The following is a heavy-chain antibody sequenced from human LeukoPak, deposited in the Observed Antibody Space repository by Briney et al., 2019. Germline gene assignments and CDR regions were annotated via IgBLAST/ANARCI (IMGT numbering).Heavy chain of an antibody. J-gene: IGHJ6*03. Sequence: GASVKVSCKASGGTFSSYAISWVRQAPGQGLEWMGGIIPIFGTANYAQKFQGRVTITADKSTSTAYMELSSLRSEDTAVYHCARTDYGDYWRYYYYMDVWGKGTTVTVS. CDR1: GGTFSSYA. CDR2: IIPIFGTA. D-gene: IGHD4-17*01. CDR3: ARTDYGDYWRYYYYMDV. V-gene: IGHV1-69*06.